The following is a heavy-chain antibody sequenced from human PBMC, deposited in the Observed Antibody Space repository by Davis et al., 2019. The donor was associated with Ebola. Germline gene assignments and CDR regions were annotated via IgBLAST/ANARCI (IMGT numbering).Heavy chain of an antibody. V-gene: IGHV3-23*01. CDR3: AKDRWFGAQQGFDP. CDR1: GSIFSSYA. Sequence: GESLKISCAASGSIFSSYAMSWVRQAPGKGLEWVSAISASGDSTYYADSVKGRFTISRDNSKDTLYLQLNSLRAEDTAVYYCAKDRWFGAQQGFDPWGQGTLVTVSS. D-gene: IGHD3-10*01. CDR2: ISASGDST. J-gene: IGHJ5*02.